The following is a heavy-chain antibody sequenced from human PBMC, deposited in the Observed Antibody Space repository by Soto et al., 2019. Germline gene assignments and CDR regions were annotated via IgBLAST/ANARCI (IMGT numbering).Heavy chain of an antibody. Sequence: GGSLRLSCAASGFTFSNAWMSWVRQAPGKGLEWVGRIKSKTDGGTTDYAAPVKGRFTISRDDSKNTLYLQMNSLKTEDTAVYYCTTELWLLDAFDIWGQGTMGTVSS. J-gene: IGHJ3*02. CDR1: GFTFSNAW. CDR3: TTELWLLDAFDI. CDR2: IKSKTDGGTT. V-gene: IGHV3-15*01. D-gene: IGHD2-15*01.